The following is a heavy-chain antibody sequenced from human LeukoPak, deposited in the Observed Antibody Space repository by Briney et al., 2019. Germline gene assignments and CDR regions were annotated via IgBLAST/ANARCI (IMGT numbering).Heavy chain of an antibody. CDR1: GFTFSNAW. CDR2: IKSSSYGATT. D-gene: IGHD4-11*01. CDR3: TTDPYGNYRFDF. V-gene: IGHV3-15*01. J-gene: IGHJ4*02. Sequence: PGGSLRLSCAASGFTFSNAWTSWVRQAPGKGLEWVGRIKSSSYGATTDYAAPVKGRFTISRDDSRSTLYLQMNSLKTEDTAVYYCTTDPYGNYRFDFWGQGALVTVSS.